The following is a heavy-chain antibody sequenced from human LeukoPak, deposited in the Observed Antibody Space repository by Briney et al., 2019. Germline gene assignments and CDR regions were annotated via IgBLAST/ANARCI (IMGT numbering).Heavy chain of an antibody. V-gene: IGHV3-74*01. CDR1: GFTFSSYW. Sequence: PGGSLRLSCVASGFTFSSYWMHWVRQDPRKGLVWVSRINGVGRNINYADSVRGRFTISRDNAKNTLYLQMNTLRVEDTAVYYCAKDKADILTGYALDWGQGTLVTVSS. CDR2: INGVGRNI. D-gene: IGHD3-9*01. CDR3: AKDKADILTGYALD. J-gene: IGHJ4*02.